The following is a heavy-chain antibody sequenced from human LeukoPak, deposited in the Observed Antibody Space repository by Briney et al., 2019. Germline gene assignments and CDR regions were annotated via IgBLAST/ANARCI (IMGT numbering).Heavy chain of an antibody. V-gene: IGHV1-69*13. CDR1: GGSFSRYA. CDR3: ARGSGETGGYYYVY. J-gene: IGHJ4*02. Sequence: SVKVSCKASGGSFSRYAISWVRQAPGQGLEWMGGIIPTFGTANYAQKFQGRVTITADESTRTAYMELRTLRSEDTAIYYCARGSGETGGYYYVYWGRGTPVTVSS. D-gene: IGHD3-22*01. CDR2: IIPTFGTA.